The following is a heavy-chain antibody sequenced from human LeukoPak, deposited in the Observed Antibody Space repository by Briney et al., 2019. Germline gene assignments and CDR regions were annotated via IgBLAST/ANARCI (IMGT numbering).Heavy chain of an antibody. D-gene: IGHD3-22*01. Sequence: SGTLSLTCTVSGGSISSYYWSWIRQPPGKGLEWIGYIYYSGSTNYNPSLKSRVTISVDTSKNQFSLKLSSVTAADTAVYYCARDIDSSGYYFDYWGQGTLVTVSS. CDR3: ARDIDSSGYYFDY. V-gene: IGHV4-59*01. J-gene: IGHJ4*02. CDR2: IYYSGST. CDR1: GGSISSYY.